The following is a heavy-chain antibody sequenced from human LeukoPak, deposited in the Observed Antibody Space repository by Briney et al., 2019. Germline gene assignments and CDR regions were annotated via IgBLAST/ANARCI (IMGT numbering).Heavy chain of an antibody. D-gene: IGHD3-3*01. CDR1: GFIFRTYA. V-gene: IGHV3-23*01. CDR2: ISGSDGST. CDR3: AKTTYYDFWSGPNPYYFDY. Sequence: QPGGSLRLSCAASGFIFRTYAMSWVRQAPGKGLEWVSAISGSDGSTYYADSVKGRFTISRDNSKNTLYLQMNSLRAEDTAVYYCAKTTYYDFWSGPNPYYFDYWGQGTLVTVSS. J-gene: IGHJ4*02.